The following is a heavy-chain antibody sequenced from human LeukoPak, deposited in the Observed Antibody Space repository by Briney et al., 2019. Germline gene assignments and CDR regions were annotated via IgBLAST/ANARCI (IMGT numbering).Heavy chain of an antibody. CDR2: INPSGGIT. D-gene: IGHD6-19*01. V-gene: IGHV1-46*01. CDR3: AREVANIAVAGTYYYYGMDV. Sequence: GASVKVSCKASGYTFTSYYMHWVRQAPGQGLEWMGIINPSGGITSYAQKFQGRVTMTRDTSTSTVYMELSSLRSEDTAVYYCAREVANIAVAGTYYYYGMDVWGQGTTVTVSS. J-gene: IGHJ6*02. CDR1: GYTFTSYY.